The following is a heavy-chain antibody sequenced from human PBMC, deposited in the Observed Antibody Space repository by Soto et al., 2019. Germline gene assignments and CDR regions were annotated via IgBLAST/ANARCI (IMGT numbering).Heavy chain of an antibody. Sequence: QVQLVQSGAEVKKPGSSVKVSCKTSGVSFNNNGIGWVRQAPGHGLEWMGGVSPPFRTSNYARKFQGRISITADAYMGTVNMELSSLTSEDTAQYYCARVLYYGSGSYSPYGMDVWGQGTTVTVSS. CDR2: VSPPFRTS. CDR1: GVSFNNNG. V-gene: IGHV1-69*01. D-gene: IGHD3-10*01. J-gene: IGHJ6*02. CDR3: ARVLYYGSGSYSPYGMDV.